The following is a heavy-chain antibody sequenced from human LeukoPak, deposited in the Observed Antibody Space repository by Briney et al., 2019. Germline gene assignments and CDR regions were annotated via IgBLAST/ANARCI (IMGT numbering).Heavy chain of an antibody. Sequence: QPGGSLRLSCAASGFSFSSYEMNWVRQAPGKGLEWVSYISSRGSAIYYADSVKGRFTISRDNAKKSLYLQMNSLRAEDTAVYYCARVGSYESYWGQGTLVTVSS. D-gene: IGHD3-16*01. J-gene: IGHJ4*02. CDR3: ARVGSYESY. CDR1: GFSFSSYE. V-gene: IGHV3-48*03. CDR2: ISSRGSAI.